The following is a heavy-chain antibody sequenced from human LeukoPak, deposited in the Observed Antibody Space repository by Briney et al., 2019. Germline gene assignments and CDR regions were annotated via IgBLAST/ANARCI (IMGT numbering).Heavy chain of an antibody. CDR3: AKDNGDGYQFYYYYGMDV. Sequence: GGSLRLSCAASGFTFSSCGMHWVRQAPGKGLEWVAVISYDGSNKYYADSVKGRFTISRDNSKNTLYLQMNSLRAEDTAVYYCAKDNGDGYQFYYYYGMDVWGQGTTVTVSS. CDR2: ISYDGSNK. J-gene: IGHJ6*02. D-gene: IGHD5-24*01. V-gene: IGHV3-30*18. CDR1: GFTFSSCG.